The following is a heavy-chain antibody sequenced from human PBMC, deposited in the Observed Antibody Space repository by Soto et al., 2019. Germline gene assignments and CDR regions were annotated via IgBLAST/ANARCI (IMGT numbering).Heavy chain of an antibody. D-gene: IGHD1-1*01. J-gene: IGHJ6*02. CDR3: ARGPKGTIYQGIDV. CDR1: GYTFTSYG. CDR2: ISGYNTHA. Sequence: QVQLVQSGGEVKLPGASVRVSCKASGYTFTSYGITWVRQAPGQGLEWMGWISGYNTHARYAQNVQGRVTLTSDTITKTASLEVRKPRSYDTAVYFCARGPKGTIYQGIDVWGQGTTVIVSS. V-gene: IGHV1-18*04.